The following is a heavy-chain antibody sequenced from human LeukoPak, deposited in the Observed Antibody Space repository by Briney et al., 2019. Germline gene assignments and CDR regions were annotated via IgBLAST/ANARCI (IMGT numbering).Heavy chain of an antibody. CDR1: TFTVSTNY. Sequence: PGGSLRLSCAASTFTVSTNYMTWVRQAPGKGLEWVSMIYTGGSPYYADSVKGRFTISRDNSKNTLNLQMNSLRVEDTAVYYCARLVPEATMIHWYFDLWGRGTLVTVSS. D-gene: IGHD5-12*01. J-gene: IGHJ2*01. V-gene: IGHV3-66*01. CDR2: IYTGGSP. CDR3: ARLVPEATMIHWYFDL.